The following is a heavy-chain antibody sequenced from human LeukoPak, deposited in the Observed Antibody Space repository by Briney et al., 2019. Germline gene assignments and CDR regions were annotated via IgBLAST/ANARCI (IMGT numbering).Heavy chain of an antibody. CDR2: IQYHGRDK. Sequence: GGSLRLSCAASGFTFRTSGMHWVRQAPGKGLEWGAFIQYHGRDKYYADSVKGRFTTSRDNSKNTLYMEVNSLRAEDTAVYYCAREGGRTVAGTFDNWGQGTLVTVSS. CDR3: AREGGRTVAGTFDN. D-gene: IGHD6-19*01. CDR1: GFTFRTSG. J-gene: IGHJ4*02. V-gene: IGHV3-30*02.